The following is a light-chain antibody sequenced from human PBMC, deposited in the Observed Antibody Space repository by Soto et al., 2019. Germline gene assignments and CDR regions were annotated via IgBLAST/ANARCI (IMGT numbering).Light chain of an antibody. CDR3: QQYGRSPPEFT. Sequence: EIVLPQSTGTLSLSAGERATLSCRASQTISSNYLAWYQQKPGQAPRLLIFGASYRATGIPDRFSGSGSGTDFTLTISRLEPEDFAVYYCQQYGRSPPEFTFGPGTKVDIK. CDR1: QTISSNY. J-gene: IGKJ3*01. V-gene: IGKV3-20*01. CDR2: GAS.